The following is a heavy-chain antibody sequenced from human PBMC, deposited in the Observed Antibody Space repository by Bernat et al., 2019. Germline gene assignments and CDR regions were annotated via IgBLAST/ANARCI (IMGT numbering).Heavy chain of an antibody. V-gene: IGHV3-15*01. CDR3: TPEGYMYGYHSMHY. D-gene: IGHD5-18*01. Sequence: EVQLVESGGGLVKPGGSLRLSCAASGFTFSTAWMTRVRQAPGEGLEWVGRVKSKTDGGTSDYAAPVKGRFTISRDDSKNTLYLQMNGLKTEDTAVYYCTPEGYMYGYHSMHYWGQGALVTVSS. J-gene: IGHJ4*02. CDR2: VKSKTDGGTS. CDR1: GFTFSTAW.